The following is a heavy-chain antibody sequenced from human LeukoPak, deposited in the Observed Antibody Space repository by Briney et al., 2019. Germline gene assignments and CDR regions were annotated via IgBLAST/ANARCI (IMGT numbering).Heavy chain of an antibody. V-gene: IGHV3-7*01. J-gene: IGHJ5*02. CDR1: GFTFSDYW. D-gene: IGHD3-10*01. CDR3: ARGFGRP. Sequence: GGSLRLSCAASGFTFSDYWMTWVRQAPGRGLEWVANIKQDGSEKYYVDSVKGRFTISRDNAKNSLYLQMNSLRAEDTAVYYCARGFGRPWGQGTLVTVSS. CDR2: IKQDGSEK.